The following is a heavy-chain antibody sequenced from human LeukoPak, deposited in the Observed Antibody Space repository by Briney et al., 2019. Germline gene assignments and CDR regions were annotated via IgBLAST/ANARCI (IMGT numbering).Heavy chain of an antibody. V-gene: IGHV1-24*01. Sequence: ASVKVSCKVSGYTLTELSMHWVRQAPGKGLEWMGGFDPEDGETIYAQKFQGRVTMTEDTSTDTAYMELSSLRSEDTAVYYCARVYGVSSHYGALYYYGMDVWGQGTTVTVSS. CDR3: ARVYGVSSHYGALYYYGMDV. J-gene: IGHJ6*02. CDR1: GYTLTELS. D-gene: IGHD3-16*01. CDR2: FDPEDGET.